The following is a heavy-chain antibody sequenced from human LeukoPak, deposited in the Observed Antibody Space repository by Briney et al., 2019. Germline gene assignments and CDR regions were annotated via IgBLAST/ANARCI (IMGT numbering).Heavy chain of an antibody. CDR1: GGPISSYY. CDR3: ARDSLNSDGMDV. V-gene: IGHV4-59*01. D-gene: IGHD2-21*01. J-gene: IGHJ6*02. CDR2: IYYSGST. Sequence: SETLSLTCTVSGGPISSYYWSWIRQPPGKGLEWIGYIYYSGSTNYNPSLKSRVTISVDTSKNQFSLKLSSVTAADTAVYYCARDSLNSDGMDVWGQGTTVTVSS.